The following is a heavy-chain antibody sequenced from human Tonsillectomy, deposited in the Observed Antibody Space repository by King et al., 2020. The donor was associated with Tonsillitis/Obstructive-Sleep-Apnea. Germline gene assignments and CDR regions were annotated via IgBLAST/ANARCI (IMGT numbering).Heavy chain of an antibody. CDR1: GFTFSSYW. CDR3: AREGAFCMRTSCYSYSDS. J-gene: IGHJ4*02. CDR2: INSDGTYT. Sequence: VQLVESGGGLVQPGGSLRLSCAASGFTFSSYWMYWVRQAPGRGLVWVSRINSDGTYTTYADSVKGRFTISRDNAKNTLYLQMNSLGAEDTAVYYCAREGAFCMRTSCYSYSDSWGQGTLVTVSS. V-gene: IGHV3-74*01. D-gene: IGHD2-2*01.